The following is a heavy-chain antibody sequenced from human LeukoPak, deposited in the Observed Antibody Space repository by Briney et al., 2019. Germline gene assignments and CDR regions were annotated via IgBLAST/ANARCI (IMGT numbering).Heavy chain of an antibody. CDR3: ARGSESYGDYTGDY. Sequence: PGGSLRLSCAASGFTFSSYSMNWVRQAPGKGLEWVSYISSSSSTIYYADSVKGRFTISRDNAKNSLYLQMSSLRDEDTAVYYCARGSESYGDYTGDYWGQGTLVTVSS. CDR1: GFTFSSYS. V-gene: IGHV3-48*02. D-gene: IGHD4-17*01. J-gene: IGHJ4*02. CDR2: ISSSSSTI.